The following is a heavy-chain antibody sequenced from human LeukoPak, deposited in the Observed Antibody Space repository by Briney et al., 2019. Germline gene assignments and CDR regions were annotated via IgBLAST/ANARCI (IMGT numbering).Heavy chain of an antibody. CDR2: ISYDGSNK. J-gene: IGHJ6*02. CDR1: GFTFSSYA. V-gene: IGHV3-30-3*01. Sequence: GGSLRLSCAASGFTFSSYAMHWVRQAPGKGLEWVAVISYDGSNKYYADSVKGRFTISRDNSKNTLYLQMNSLRAEDTAVYYCARDLVRYYYHGMDVWGQGTTVTVSS. CDR3: ARDLVRYYYHGMDV.